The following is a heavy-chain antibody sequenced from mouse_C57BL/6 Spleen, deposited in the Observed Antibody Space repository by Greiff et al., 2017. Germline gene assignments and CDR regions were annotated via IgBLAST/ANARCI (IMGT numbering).Heavy chain of an antibody. CDR2: IYPGDGDT. J-gene: IGHJ4*01. CDR1: GYAFSSSW. V-gene: IGHV1-82*01. D-gene: IGHD2-1*01. Sequence: QVQLQQSGPELVKPGASVKISCKASGYAFSSSWMNWVKQRPGKGLEWIGRIYPGDGDTNYNGKFKGKATLTADKSSSTAYMQLSSLTSEDSAVYFCAHYGNSDYAMGYCGQETSDTVSS. CDR3: AHYGNSDYAMGY.